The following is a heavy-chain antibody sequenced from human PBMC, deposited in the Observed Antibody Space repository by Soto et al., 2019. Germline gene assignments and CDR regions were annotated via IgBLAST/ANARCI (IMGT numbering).Heavy chain of an antibody. Sequence: ASAEATCKESGYIFTSNYLRWVRQAPGQGLEWMAIINPLPTSGSTNYAQKFQGRVTVTRDTSTSTVYMELSSLRSEDTAIYYCARDLAAAAYWGQGTLVTVSS. CDR1: GYIFTSNY. D-gene: IGHD6-13*01. V-gene: IGHV1-46*01. J-gene: IGHJ4*02. CDR3: ARDLAAAAY. CDR2: INPLPTSGST.